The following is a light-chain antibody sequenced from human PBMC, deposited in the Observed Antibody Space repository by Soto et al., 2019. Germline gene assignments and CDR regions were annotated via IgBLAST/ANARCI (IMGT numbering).Light chain of an antibody. Sequence: STLSASVGDRVTITCRASQSISSWLAWYQQKPGKAPKLLIYKASTLQSGVPSRFSGSGSGTEFTLTISSLQPDDFATYYCQQYNSYSTWTFGQGTKVDIK. V-gene: IGKV1-5*03. CDR2: KAS. J-gene: IGKJ1*01. CDR1: QSISSW. CDR3: QQYNSYSTWT.